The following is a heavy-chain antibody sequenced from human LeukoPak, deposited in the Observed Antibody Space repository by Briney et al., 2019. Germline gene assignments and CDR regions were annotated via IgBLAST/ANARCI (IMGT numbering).Heavy chain of an antibody. CDR1: GFIFSSYW. V-gene: IGHV3-74*01. CDR3: ARGRSSSSWSVY. D-gene: IGHD6-13*01. Sequence: GGSLRLSCAASGFIFSSYWMHWVRQAPGKGLVWVSRIHSDGSGTTYAASVKGRFTISRDNAKNPLDLQMTGRRDEDAVVYNCARGRSSSSWSVYWGEGTLVSVSS. CDR2: IHSDGSGT. J-gene: IGHJ4*02.